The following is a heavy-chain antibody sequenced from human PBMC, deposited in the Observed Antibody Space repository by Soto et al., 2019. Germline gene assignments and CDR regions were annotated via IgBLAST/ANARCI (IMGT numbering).Heavy chain of an antibody. V-gene: IGHV3-9*01. CDR3: AKGQWRVQEGAFDI. CDR2: ISWNSGSI. J-gene: IGHJ3*02. D-gene: IGHD6-19*01. Sequence: EVQLVESGGGLVQPGRSLRLSCAASGFTFDDYAMHWVRQAPGKGLEWVSGISWNSGSIGYADSVKGRFTISRDNAKNSLYLQMNSLRAEDTALYYCAKGQWRVQEGAFDIWGQGTMVTVSS. CDR1: GFTFDDYA.